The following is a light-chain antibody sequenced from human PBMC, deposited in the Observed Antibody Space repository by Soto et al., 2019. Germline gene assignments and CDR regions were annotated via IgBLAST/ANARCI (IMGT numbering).Light chain of an antibody. CDR1: RTITTY. CDR2: GAS. V-gene: IGKV1-39*01. Sequence: IQLTQSPSSLSASVGDRVSITCRASRTITTYLNWYQQIPGKAPKLLIYGASTLQRGVPSRFSGSGSGTNFTLTINSLHPADFATCWWQESYSSPRCTFGQGTKVEMK. J-gene: IGKJ1*01. CDR3: QESYSSPRCT.